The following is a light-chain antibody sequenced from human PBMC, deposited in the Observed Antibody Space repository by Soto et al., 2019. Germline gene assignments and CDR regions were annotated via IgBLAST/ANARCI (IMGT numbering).Light chain of an antibody. V-gene: IGKV3-11*01. CDR3: QQRSNWPIT. Sequence: EIVLTQSPATLSLSPGERATLSCRASQSVSSYLAWYQQKPGQAPRLLIYDASNRATGIPARFSGSGSGTDFTRTISSLETEDFAVYYCQQRSNWPITFGQGTRLEIK. J-gene: IGKJ5*01. CDR2: DAS. CDR1: QSVSSY.